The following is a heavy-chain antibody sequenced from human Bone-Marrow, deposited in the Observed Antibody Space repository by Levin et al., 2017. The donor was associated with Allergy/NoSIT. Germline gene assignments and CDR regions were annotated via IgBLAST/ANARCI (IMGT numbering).Heavy chain of an antibody. CDR2: IKQDGSET. V-gene: IGHV3-7*04. CDR1: GFIFSTYW. D-gene: IGHD6-13*01. J-gene: IGHJ4*02. CDR3: ARGRYYSSNWYADY. Sequence: PGGSLRLSCAASGFIFSTYWMSWVRQAPGKGLEWVANIKQDGSETYYVDSVTGRFTISRDNAKNSLFLQMDSLRAEDTAFYYCARGRYYSSNWYADYWGQGVLVTVSS.